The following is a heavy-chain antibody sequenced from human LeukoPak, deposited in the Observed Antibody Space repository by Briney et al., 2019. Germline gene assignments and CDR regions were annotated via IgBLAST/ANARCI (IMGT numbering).Heavy chain of an antibody. CDR1: GYSFTSYW. CDR3: ARPGYRSRYFDY. CDR2: INPGDSET. V-gene: IGHV5-51*01. D-gene: IGHD6-19*01. J-gene: IGHJ4*02. Sequence: GESLKISCKGSGYSFTSYWIGWVRQMPGKGLEWMGIINPGDSETKYSPSFQGKVTISADKSICTAYLQWSSLKASDTAMYYCARPGYRSRYFDYWGQGTLVTVSS.